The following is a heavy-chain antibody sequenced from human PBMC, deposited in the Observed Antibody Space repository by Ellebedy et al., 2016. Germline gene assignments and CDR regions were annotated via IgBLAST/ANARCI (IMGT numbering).Heavy chain of an antibody. V-gene: IGHV2-26*04. Sequence: SGPTLVKPTETLTLTCTVSGFSLNNARMGVSWIRQPPGKALEWLAHIFSNDEKSCSTSLKSRLTISEDTSKSQVVLTMTNMDPVDTATYYCAWIMVRGPGDVWGKGTTVTVSS. D-gene: IGHD3-10*01. J-gene: IGHJ6*04. CDR3: AWIMVRGPGDV. CDR2: IFSNDEK. CDR1: GFSLNNARMG.